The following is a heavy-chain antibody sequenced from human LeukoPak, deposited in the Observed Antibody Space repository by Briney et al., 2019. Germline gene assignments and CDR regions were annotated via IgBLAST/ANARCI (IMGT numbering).Heavy chain of an antibody. Sequence: KSSETLSLTCTVSGGSISSSSYYWGWIRQPPGKGLEWIGSIYYSGSTYYNPSLKSRVTISVDTSKNQFSLKLSSVTAADTAVYYCASLIGQLGYYFDYWGQGTLVTVSS. V-gene: IGHV4-39*01. CDR3: ASLIGQLGYYFDY. D-gene: IGHD6-13*01. CDR2: IYYSGST. J-gene: IGHJ4*02. CDR1: GGSISSSSYY.